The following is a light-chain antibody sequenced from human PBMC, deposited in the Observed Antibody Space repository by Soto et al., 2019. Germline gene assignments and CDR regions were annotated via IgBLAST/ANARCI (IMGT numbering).Light chain of an antibody. CDR2: KAS. J-gene: IGKJ1*01. CDR3: QQYNNYWT. V-gene: IGKV1-5*03. CDR1: QSISYW. Sequence: DIQMTQSPSTLSASVGDRVTITCRASQSISYWSAWYQQKPGKAPNLLIYKASSLESGVPSRFSGSGSGTEFTVTSSSLQPDDFATYYCQQYNNYWTFGQGTKVEIK.